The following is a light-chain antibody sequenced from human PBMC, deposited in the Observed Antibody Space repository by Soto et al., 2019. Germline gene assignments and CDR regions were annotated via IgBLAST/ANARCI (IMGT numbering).Light chain of an antibody. CDR3: QSYDSSLSAWV. CDR2: GNS. V-gene: IGLV1-40*01. CDR1: SSNIGAGYD. Sequence: QSALTQPPSVSGAPGQRVTISCTGSSSNIGAGYDVHWYQQVPGTAPKLLVYGNSNRPSGIPDRFSGSKSGTSASLAITGLQAEDEADYYCQSYDSSLSAWVFGGGTKVTVL. J-gene: IGLJ3*02.